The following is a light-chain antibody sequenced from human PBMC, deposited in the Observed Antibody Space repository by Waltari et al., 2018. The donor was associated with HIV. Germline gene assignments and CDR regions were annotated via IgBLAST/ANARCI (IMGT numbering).Light chain of an antibody. J-gene: IGKJ1*01. CDR3: QQYDQYPRT. Sequence: EIVMTQSPATLSASPGERATLSCRASQGITYSRLAWYQQKPGQAPRLRIYGASTRATAIPARFSGSEAGTEFTLTSSGLQSEDFAVYFCQQYDQYPRTFGQGTKVETK. CDR1: QGITYSR. CDR2: GAS. V-gene: IGKV3D-15*01.